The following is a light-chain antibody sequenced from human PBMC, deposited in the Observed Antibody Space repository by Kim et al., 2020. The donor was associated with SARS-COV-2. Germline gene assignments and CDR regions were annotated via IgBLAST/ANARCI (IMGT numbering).Light chain of an antibody. CDR1: KLGDKY. J-gene: IGLJ1*01. CDR3: QAWDSSTYV. V-gene: IGLV3-1*01. Sequence: GCPGQTASITCSGDKLGDKYACWYQQKPGQSPVLVIYQDSKRPSGIPERFSGSNSGNTATLTISGTQAMDEAAYYCQAWDSSTYVFGTGTKVTVL. CDR2: QDS.